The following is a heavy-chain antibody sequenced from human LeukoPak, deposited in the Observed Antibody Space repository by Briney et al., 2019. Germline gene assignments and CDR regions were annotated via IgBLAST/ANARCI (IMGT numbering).Heavy chain of an antibody. Sequence: GGSLRLSCAASGFTVSSNFMSWVRQAPGKGLEWVSVIYGGGSTYYADSVKGRFTISRDTSKNTLYLQMNSLRAEDTAVYYCASWPGGWYGEDSWGQGTLVTVSS. CDR1: GFTVSSNF. CDR3: ASWPGGWYGEDS. CDR2: IYGGGST. V-gene: IGHV3-53*01. D-gene: IGHD6-19*01. J-gene: IGHJ4*02.